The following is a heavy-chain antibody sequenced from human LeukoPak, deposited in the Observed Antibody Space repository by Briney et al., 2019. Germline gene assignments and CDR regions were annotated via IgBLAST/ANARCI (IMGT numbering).Heavy chain of an antibody. D-gene: IGHD4-11*01. V-gene: IGHV3-21*01. J-gene: IGHJ6*03. CDR2: ITSRGSHI. CDR1: GFAFNSYT. Sequence: GGSLRLSCAASGFAFNSYTITWVRQAPGKGLESVSSITSRGSHIYIADSVKGRFTIPRDNAKNSLFLQMSSLSVEDTAVYYCARVAQGATTENYFYYYMDVWGKGTTATVSS. CDR3: ARVAQGATTENYFYYYMDV.